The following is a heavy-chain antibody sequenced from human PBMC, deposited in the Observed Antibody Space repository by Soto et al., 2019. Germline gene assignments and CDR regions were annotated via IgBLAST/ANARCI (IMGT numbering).Heavy chain of an antibody. V-gene: IGHV3-21*01. D-gene: IGHD2-15*01. CDR3: AKDRRKVVVAAPFDY. J-gene: IGHJ4*02. CDR1: GFTFSSYN. Sequence: GGSRRLSCAASGFTFSSYNINWVRQAPGKGLEWVSSISSSSSYIYYADSVKGRFTISRDNAKNSLYLQMNSLRAEDTAVYYCAKDRRKVVVAAPFDYWGQGTLVTVSS. CDR2: ISSSSSYI.